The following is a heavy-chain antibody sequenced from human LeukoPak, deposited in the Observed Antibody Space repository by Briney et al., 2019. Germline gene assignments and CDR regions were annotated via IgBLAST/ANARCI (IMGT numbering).Heavy chain of an antibody. V-gene: IGHV3-30*18. J-gene: IGHJ4*02. CDR3: AKELYFGSGSYPDY. CDR1: GFTFSSYG. D-gene: IGHD3-10*01. CDR2: ISPDGSNK. Sequence: GRSLRLSCAASGFTFSSYGMHWVRQAPDKGLEWVAVISPDGSNKYYADSVKGRFTISRDNSKNTLYLQMNSLRVEDTAVYNCAKELYFGSGSYPDYWGQGTLSPSPQ.